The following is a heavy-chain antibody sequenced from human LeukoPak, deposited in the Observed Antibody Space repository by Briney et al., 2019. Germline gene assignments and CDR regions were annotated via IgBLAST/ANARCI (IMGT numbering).Heavy chain of an antibody. CDR3: ARDLAIGDSYFDY. V-gene: IGHV1-69*04. Sequence: ASVKVSCKASGGTFSSYAISWVRQAPGQGLEWMGRIIPILGIANYAQKFQGRVTITADKSTSTAYMELSSLRSGDTAVYYCARDLAIGDSYFDYWGQGTLVTVSS. CDR1: GGTFSSYA. CDR2: IIPILGIA. J-gene: IGHJ4*02. D-gene: IGHD4-17*01.